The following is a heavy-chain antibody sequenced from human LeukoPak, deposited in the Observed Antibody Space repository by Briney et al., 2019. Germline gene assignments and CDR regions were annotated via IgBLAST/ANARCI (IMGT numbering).Heavy chain of an antibody. Sequence: PSETLSLTCAVYGGSFSGYYWSWIRQPPGKGLEWIGEINHSGSTNYNPSLKSRVTISVDTSKNQFSLKLSSVTAADTAVYYCASAPPSGYSYASWGQGTLVTVSS. D-gene: IGHD5-18*01. V-gene: IGHV4-34*01. CDR1: GGSFSGYY. J-gene: IGHJ4*02. CDR2: INHSGST. CDR3: ASAPPSGYSYAS.